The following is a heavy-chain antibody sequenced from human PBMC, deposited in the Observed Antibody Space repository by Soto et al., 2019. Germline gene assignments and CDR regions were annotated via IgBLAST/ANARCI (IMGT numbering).Heavy chain of an antibody. J-gene: IGHJ4*02. V-gene: IGHV3-23*01. D-gene: IGHD3-10*01. CDR2: ISGSGGST. CDR1: GFTFSSYA. CDR3: AKDRRVRGVITEDFDY. Sequence: GGSLRLSCAASGFTFSSYAMSWVRQAPGKGLEWVSAISGSGGSTYYADSVKGRFTISRDNSKNTLYLQMNSLRAEDTDVYYCAKDRRVRGVITEDFDYWGQGTLVTVSS.